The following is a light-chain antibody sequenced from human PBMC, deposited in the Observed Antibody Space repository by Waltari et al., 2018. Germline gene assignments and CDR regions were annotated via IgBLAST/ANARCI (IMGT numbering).Light chain of an antibody. J-gene: IGLJ2*01. CDR1: RRDVGAYNY. Sequence: QSALTQPRSVSESPGQSVPISCTGTRRDVGAYNYVSWYQQHPGKAPKLMIFDVSRRPSGVPDRFSGSKSGNTASLTISGLQAEDEADYYCCSYAGTYTVVFGGGTKLTVL. V-gene: IGLV2-11*01. CDR2: DVS. CDR3: CSYAGTYTVV.